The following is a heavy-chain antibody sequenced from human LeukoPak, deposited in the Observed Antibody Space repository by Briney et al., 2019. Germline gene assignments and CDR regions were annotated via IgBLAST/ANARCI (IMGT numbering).Heavy chain of an antibody. D-gene: IGHD2-15*01. CDR1: GFTFRSSE. CDR2: ISGSGGST. Sequence: GGSLRLSCAASGFTFRSSEMNWVRQAPGKGLEWVSAISGSGGSTYYADSVKGRFTSSRDNSKNTQYLQMNSLRAEDTAVYYCAKELLLDYWGQGTLVTVSS. V-gene: IGHV3-23*01. J-gene: IGHJ4*02. CDR3: AKELLLDY.